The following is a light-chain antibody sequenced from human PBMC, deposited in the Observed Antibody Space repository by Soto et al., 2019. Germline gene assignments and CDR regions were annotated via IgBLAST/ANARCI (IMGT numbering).Light chain of an antibody. J-gene: IGLJ1*01. V-gene: IGLV2-14*01. CDR3: SSYTSSSTLFYV. CDR2: DVS. CDR1: SSDVVGYNY. Sequence: QSVLTQPASVSGSTGQSITISCTGTSSDVVGYNYVSWYQQHPGKAPKLMIYDVSNRPSGVSNRFSGSKSGNTASLTISGLQAEDEADYYCSSYTSSSTLFYVFGTGTKVTVL.